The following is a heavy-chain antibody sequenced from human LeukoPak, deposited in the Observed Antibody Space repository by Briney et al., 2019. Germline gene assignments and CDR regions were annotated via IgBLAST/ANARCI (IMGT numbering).Heavy chain of an antibody. CDR1: GGSISSGGYY. Sequence: SQTLSLTCTVSGGSISSGGYYWSWVRQHPGTGLEWLGYIYYSGSTYYNPSLKSRVTISVDTSKNQFSLKLSSVTAADTAVYYCARAHGSGSLYYYYYYGMDVWGQGTTVTVSS. CDR2: IYYSGST. D-gene: IGHD3-10*01. J-gene: IGHJ6*02. V-gene: IGHV4-31*03. CDR3: ARAHGSGSLYYYYYYGMDV.